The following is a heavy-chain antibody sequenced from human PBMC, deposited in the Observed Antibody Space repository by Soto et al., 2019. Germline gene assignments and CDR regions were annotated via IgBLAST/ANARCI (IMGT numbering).Heavy chain of an antibody. CDR2: INHSGST. CDR3: ASQRSSGPRGMDV. V-gene: IGHV4-34*01. J-gene: IGHJ6*01. D-gene: IGHD6-25*01. Sequence: QVQLQQWGAGLLKPSETLSLTCAVYGGSFSGYYWCWIRQPPGKGLEWIGEINHSGSTNYNPSLKSRVTTSVDMSKYQFALRLSSVTAADRAVYYCASQRSSGPRGMDVWGQGPTDTVSS. CDR1: GGSFSGYY.